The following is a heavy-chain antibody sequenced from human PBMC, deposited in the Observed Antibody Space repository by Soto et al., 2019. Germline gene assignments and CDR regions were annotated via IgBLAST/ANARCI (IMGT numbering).Heavy chain of an antibody. D-gene: IGHD3-22*01. CDR2: ISSSSSYI. V-gene: IGHV3-21*01. CDR3: ARGNYDRSGFPDY. Sequence: SLRLSCAASGFTFSSYSMNWVRQAPGKGLEWVSSISSSSSYIYYADSVKGRFTISRDNSKNTLYLQMNSLRAEDTAVYYCARGNYDRSGFPDYWGQGTLVTVSS. CDR1: GFTFSSYS. J-gene: IGHJ4*02.